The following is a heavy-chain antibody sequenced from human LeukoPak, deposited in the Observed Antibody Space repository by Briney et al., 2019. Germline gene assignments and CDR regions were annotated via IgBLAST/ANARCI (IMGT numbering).Heavy chain of an antibody. Sequence: GASVKVSCKASGYTFTGYYMHWVRQAPGQGLEWMGRINPNSGGPNYAQKFQGRVTMTRDTSISTAYMELSRLRSDDTAVYYCARGFHSSSWYYFDYWGQGTLVTVSS. V-gene: IGHV1-2*06. CDR1: GYTFTGYY. D-gene: IGHD6-13*01. CDR3: ARGFHSSSWYYFDY. J-gene: IGHJ4*02. CDR2: INPNSGGP.